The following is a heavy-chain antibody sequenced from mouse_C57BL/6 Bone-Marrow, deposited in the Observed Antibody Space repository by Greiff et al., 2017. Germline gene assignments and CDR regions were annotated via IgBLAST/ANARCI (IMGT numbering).Heavy chain of an antibody. J-gene: IGHJ3*01. D-gene: IGHD1-1*01. CDR2: IYPGSGST. V-gene: IGHV1-55*01. CDR3: ARSGPYYGSSLVAY. CDR1: GYTFTSYW. Sequence: QVQLQQPGAELVKPGASVKMSCKASGYTFTSYWITWVKQRPGQGLEWIGDIYPGSGSTNYNEQFKSKATLTVDTSSSTAYMQLSSLTSEDSAVYYCARSGPYYGSSLVAYWGQGTLVTVSA.